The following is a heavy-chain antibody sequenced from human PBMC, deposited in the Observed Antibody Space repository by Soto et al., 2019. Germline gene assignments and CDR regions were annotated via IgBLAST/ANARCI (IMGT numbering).Heavy chain of an antibody. D-gene: IGHD2-15*01. CDR2: IRNKANSYAT. J-gene: IGHJ4*02. CDR1: GFTFSGSS. V-gene: IGHV3-73*01. CDR3: ISHSPEDMIRT. Sequence: GGSLRLSCAASGFTFSGSSVHWVRQASGKGLEWVGRIRNKANSYATAYAASVRGRFTISRDDSKNSAFLQMNSLNTEDTAVYYCISHSPEDMIRTWGQGTLVTVSS.